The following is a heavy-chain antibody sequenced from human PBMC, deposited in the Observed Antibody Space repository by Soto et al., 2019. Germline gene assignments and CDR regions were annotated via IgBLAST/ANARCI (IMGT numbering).Heavy chain of an antibody. Sequence: GGSLRLSCAASGFTFSNYSMNWVRQAPGKGLEWVSAISGSGGSTYYADSVRGRFTISRDNSKNTLYLQMNSLRAEDTAVYYCAKDSGAVAGQFDYWGQGTLVTVSS. CDR2: ISGSGGST. V-gene: IGHV3-23*01. J-gene: IGHJ4*02. CDR3: AKDSGAVAGQFDY. D-gene: IGHD6-19*01. CDR1: GFTFSNYS.